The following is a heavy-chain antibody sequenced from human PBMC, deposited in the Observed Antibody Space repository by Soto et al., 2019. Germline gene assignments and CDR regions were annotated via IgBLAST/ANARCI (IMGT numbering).Heavy chain of an antibody. Sequence: QITLKESGPTLVKPTQTLTLTCTFSGFSLTTSGVNVGRIRQPPGQALEWLALIYWDDDKRYSPFLKNRLTIPKETSKSQVVLTMSAMDPVDPATYYCVHGLTGRQSDHLGQGTLVTVSS. D-gene: IGHD1-1*01. CDR2: IYWDDDK. CDR1: GFSLTTSGVN. V-gene: IGHV2-5*02. J-gene: IGHJ4*02. CDR3: VHGLTGRQSDH.